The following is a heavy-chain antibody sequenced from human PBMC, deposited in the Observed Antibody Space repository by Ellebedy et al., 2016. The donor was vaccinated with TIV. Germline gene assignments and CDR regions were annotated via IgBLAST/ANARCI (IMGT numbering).Heavy chain of an antibody. V-gene: IGHV3-15*01. CDR2: TKSETDGGTT. CDR3: TTKTNLTVTATDY. D-gene: IGHD2-21*02. J-gene: IGHJ4*02. CDR1: GFSLTNAW. Sequence: GGSLRLSCATSGFSLTNAWMHWVRQAPGKGLEWVGRTKSETDGGTTDYAAPVKGRFTISRDDSKNTLDLQMNSLKTEDTGIYYCTTKTNLTVTATDYWGQGTLVTVSS.